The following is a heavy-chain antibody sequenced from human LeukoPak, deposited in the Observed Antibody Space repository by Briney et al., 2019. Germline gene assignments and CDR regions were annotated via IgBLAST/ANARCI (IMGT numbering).Heavy chain of an antibody. CDR2: ISAYNGNT. D-gene: IGHD4-17*01. CDR1: GYTFTSYG. J-gene: IGHJ4*02. Sequence: GASVKVSCKASGYTFTSYGISWVRQAPGQGLEWMGWISAYNGNTNYAQKLQGRVTMTTDTSTSTAYMELRSLRSDDTAVYYCARDRPKATVPTFGFDYWGQGTLVTVSS. CDR3: ARDRPKATVPTFGFDY. V-gene: IGHV1-18*01.